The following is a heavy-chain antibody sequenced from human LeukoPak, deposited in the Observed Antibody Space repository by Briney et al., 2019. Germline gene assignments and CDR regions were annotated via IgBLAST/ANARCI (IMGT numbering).Heavy chain of an antibody. J-gene: IGHJ4*02. Sequence: PGGSLRLSCAASGFTFSSYWMSWVRQAPGKGLEWVANIKQDGSEKYYVDSVKGRFTISRDNAKNSLYLQMNSLRAEDTAVYYCARRYRSSTSCSLDYWGQGTLVTVSS. CDR2: IKQDGSEK. D-gene: IGHD2-2*01. CDR1: GFTFSSYW. CDR3: ARRYRSSTSCSLDY. V-gene: IGHV3-7*01.